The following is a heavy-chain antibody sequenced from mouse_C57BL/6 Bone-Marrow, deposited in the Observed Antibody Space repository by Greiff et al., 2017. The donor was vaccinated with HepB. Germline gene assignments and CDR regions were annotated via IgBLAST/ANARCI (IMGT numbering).Heavy chain of an antibody. CDR3: TSPYSNYEGYYAMDY. V-gene: IGHV1-15*01. CDR1: GYTFTDYE. J-gene: IGHJ4*01. CDR2: IDPETGGT. Sequence: QVQLQQSGAELVRPGASVTLSCKASGYTFTDYEMHWVKQTPVHCLEWIGAIDPETGGTAYNQKFKGKAILTADKSSSTAYMELRSLTSEDSAVYYCTSPYSNYEGYYAMDYWGQGTSVTVSS. D-gene: IGHD2-5*01.